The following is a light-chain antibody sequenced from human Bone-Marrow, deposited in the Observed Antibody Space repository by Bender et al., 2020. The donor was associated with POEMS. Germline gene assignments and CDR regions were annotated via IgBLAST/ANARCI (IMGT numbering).Light chain of an antibody. V-gene: IGLV3-25*02. J-gene: IGLJ2*01. CDR1: ALPKRY. Sequence: SYEVTQPPSLSVSPGQTATITCSGDALPKRYAHWYQQKPDQAPVVVIYKDTERPSGIPDRFSGSRSGNMASLTVSGLQAEDEADYYCTAYADSDNLGGVVFGGGTRVTVL. CDR2: KDT. CDR3: TAYADSDNLGGVV.